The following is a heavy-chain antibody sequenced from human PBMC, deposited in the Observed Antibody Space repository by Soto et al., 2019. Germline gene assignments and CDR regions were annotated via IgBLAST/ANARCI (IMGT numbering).Heavy chain of an antibody. CDR2: IDPDGTTT. V-gene: IGHV3-74*01. CDR1: GFDSSYYW. J-gene: IGHJ1*01. Sequence: PGGSLRLSCALSGFDSSYYWIQWFRQSPGKGLEWVSRIDPDGTTTNYADPVKGRFSVSRDNAKKTIYLQMNSLTADDTALYYCARGPRPSSAGTGAYWGQGTLVTVSS. D-gene: IGHD1-1*01. CDR3: ARGPRPSSAGTGAY.